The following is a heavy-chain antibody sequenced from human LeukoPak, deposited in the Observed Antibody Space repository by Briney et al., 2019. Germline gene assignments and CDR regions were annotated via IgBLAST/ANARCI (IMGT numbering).Heavy chain of an antibody. D-gene: IGHD3-9*01. J-gene: IGHJ6*02. V-gene: IGHV1-69*04. Sequence: RASVKVSCKASGGTFSSYAISWVQQAPGQGLEWMGRIIPILGIANYAQKLQGRVTMTTDTSTSTAYMELRSLRSDDTAVYYCARELRYFDWLYYYYGMDVWGQGTTVTVSS. CDR3: ARELRYFDWLYYYYGMDV. CDR1: GGTFSSYA. CDR2: IIPILGIA.